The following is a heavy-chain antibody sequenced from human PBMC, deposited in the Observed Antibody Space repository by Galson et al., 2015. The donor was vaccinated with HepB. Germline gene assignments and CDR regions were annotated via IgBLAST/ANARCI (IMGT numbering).Heavy chain of an antibody. CDR1: GFTVSSNY. CDR2: IYSGGST. J-gene: IGHJ4*02. CDR3: ARDRRATTYYYGSGSYYSDRGYFDY. Sequence: SLRLSCAASGFTVSSNYMSWVRQAPGKGLEWVSVIYSGGSTYYADSVKGRFTISRDNSKNTLYLQMNSLRAEDTAVYYCARDRRATTYYYGSGSYYSDRGYFDYWGQGTLATVSS. V-gene: IGHV3-66*01. D-gene: IGHD3-10*01.